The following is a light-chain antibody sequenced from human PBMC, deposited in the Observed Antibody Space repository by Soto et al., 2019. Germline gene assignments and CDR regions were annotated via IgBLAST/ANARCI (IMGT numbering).Light chain of an antibody. CDR1: QTISDY. CDR2: DVS. CDR3: QQYHGYSRT. Sequence: DIQMTQSPSALSASVGDRVTITCRASQTISDYLAWYQQKPGKAPDLLISDVSNLERGVASRFSGSGSGTEFTLTISSMHPDDFASYYRQQYHGYSRTFGQGTKVEI. J-gene: IGKJ1*01. V-gene: IGKV1-5*01.